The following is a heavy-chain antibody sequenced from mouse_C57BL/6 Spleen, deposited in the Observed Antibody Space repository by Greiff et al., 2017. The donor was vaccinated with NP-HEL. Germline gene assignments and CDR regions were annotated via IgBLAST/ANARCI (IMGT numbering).Heavy chain of an antibody. J-gene: IGHJ4*01. Sequence: VQLQQSGGDLVKPGGSLKLSCAASGFTFSSYGMSWVRQTPDKRLEWVATISSGGSYTYYPDSVKGRFTISRDNAKNTLYLQMSSLKSEDTAMYYCARHANYDYGAMDYWGQGTSVTVSS. D-gene: IGHD1-1*02. V-gene: IGHV5-6*01. CDR2: ISSGGSYT. CDR3: ARHANYDYGAMDY. CDR1: GFTFSSYG.